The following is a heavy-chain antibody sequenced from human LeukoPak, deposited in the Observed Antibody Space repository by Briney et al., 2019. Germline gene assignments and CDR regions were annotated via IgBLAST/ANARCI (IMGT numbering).Heavy chain of an antibody. CDR2: IGGSGETT. D-gene: IGHD1-26*01. Sequence: GGSLRLSCAASGFTFSTYGMSWVRQAPGKGLEWVAIIGGSGETTIYGDSVKGRLTISRDNSKNTVYLQMNSLRVEDTAVYYCSKGAPVGGTRHFAYWGQGTLVTVSS. V-gene: IGHV3-23*01. CDR3: SKGAPVGGTRHFAY. J-gene: IGHJ4*02. CDR1: GFTFSTYG.